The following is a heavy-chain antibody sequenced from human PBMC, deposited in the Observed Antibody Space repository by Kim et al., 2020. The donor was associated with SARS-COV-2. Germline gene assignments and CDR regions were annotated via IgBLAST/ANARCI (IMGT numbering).Heavy chain of an antibody. V-gene: IGHV3-30*18. J-gene: IGHJ6*02. CDR2: ISYDGSNK. D-gene: IGHD2-2*01. CDR3: AKDFVVVPATILYYGMDV. Sequence: GGSLRLSCAASGLTFSSYGMHWVRQAPGKGLEWVAVISYDGSNKYYADSVKGRFTISRDNSKNTLYLQMNSLRAEDTAVYYCAKDFVVVPATILYYGMDVGGQAPTLTVSS. CDR1: GLTFSSYG.